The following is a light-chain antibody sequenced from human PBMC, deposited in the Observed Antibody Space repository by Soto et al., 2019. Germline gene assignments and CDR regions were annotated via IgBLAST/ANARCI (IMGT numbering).Light chain of an antibody. CDR2: DAS. J-gene: IGKJ1*01. CDR1: QTISSW. V-gene: IGKV1-5*01. CDR3: QQSYSTPPT. Sequence: DIQMTQSPSTPSASVGDRVTITCRASQTISSWLAWYQQKPGKAPKLLIYDASSLESGVPSRFSGRGSGTQFTLTISSLQPDDFATYYCQQSYSTPPTFGQGTKVDIK.